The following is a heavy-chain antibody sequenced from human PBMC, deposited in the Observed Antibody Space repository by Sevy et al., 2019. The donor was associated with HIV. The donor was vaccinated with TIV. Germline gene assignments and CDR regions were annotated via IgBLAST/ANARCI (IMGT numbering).Heavy chain of an antibody. CDR3: ARVGDTYYDIYYFDY. V-gene: IGHV3-7*03. CDR1: GFTFSSYW. J-gene: IGHJ4*02. Sequence: GGSLRISCAASGFTFSSYWMSWVRQAPGKGLEWVANIKQDGSEKYYVDSVKGRFTISRDNAKNSLYLQMNSLRAEDTAVYYCARVGDTYYDIYYFDYWGQGTLVTVSS. CDR2: IKQDGSEK. D-gene: IGHD3-9*01.